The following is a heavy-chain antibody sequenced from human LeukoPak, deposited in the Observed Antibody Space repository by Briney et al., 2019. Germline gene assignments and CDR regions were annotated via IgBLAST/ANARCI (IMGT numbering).Heavy chain of an antibody. CDR3: AIFQGTYGDNDNDF. V-gene: IGHV1-69*13. CDR1: GGTFRSYA. J-gene: IGHJ4*02. CDR2: IIPMINTP. Sequence: VASVKLSCKASGGTFRSYAINWVRQAPGKGLEWMGGIIPMINTPKYGQRFQGRVTITADDSSSTGYVEVSSLRSEDTAVYFCAIFQGTYGDNDNDFWGQGTLVTVSS. D-gene: IGHD4-17*01.